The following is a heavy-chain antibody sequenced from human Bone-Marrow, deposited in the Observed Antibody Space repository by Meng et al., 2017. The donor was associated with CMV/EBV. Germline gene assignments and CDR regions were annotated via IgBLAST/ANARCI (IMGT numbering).Heavy chain of an antibody. CDR3: ANGIVEEANGMDV. Sequence: GGSLRLSCAASGFTFSSYGMHWVRQAPGKGLEWVAFIRYDGSNKYYADFVKGRFTISRDNYKNTLYLQMNSLRAEDTAVYYCANGIVEEANGMDVWGQGTTVTVSS. D-gene: IGHD2-21*01. CDR2: IRYDGSNK. J-gene: IGHJ6*02. CDR1: GFTFSSYG. V-gene: IGHV3-30*02.